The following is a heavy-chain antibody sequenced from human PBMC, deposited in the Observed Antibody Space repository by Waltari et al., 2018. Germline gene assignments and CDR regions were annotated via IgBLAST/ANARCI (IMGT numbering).Heavy chain of an antibody. V-gene: IGHV4-39*01. J-gene: IGHJ2*01. CDR2: IYYSGST. D-gene: IGHD3-16*01. Sequence: QLQLQESGPGLVKPSETLSLTCTVSGGSISSSSYYWGWIRQPPGKGLEWIGSIYYSGSTYYNPSLKSRVTISVDTSKNQFSLKLSSVTAADTAVYYCARHLEQQSDGGDRYFDLWGRGTLVTVSS. CDR1: GGSISSSSYY. CDR3: ARHLEQQSDGGDRYFDL.